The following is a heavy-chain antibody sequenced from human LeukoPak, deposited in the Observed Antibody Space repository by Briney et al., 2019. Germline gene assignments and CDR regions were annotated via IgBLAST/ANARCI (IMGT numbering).Heavy chain of an antibody. CDR3: TRDPTVTKGGDWYFDL. J-gene: IGHJ2*01. Sequence: SETLSLTCTVSGGSIISADTYWTWIRQSPGKGLEWIGYFYYNGRTYYNPSLKSRVTISGDTSKNQFSLKLNSVTAADTAVYYCTRDPTVTKGGDWYFDLWGRGTLVTVSS. CDR1: GGSIISADTY. V-gene: IGHV4-30-4*01. D-gene: IGHD4-17*01. CDR2: FYYNGRT.